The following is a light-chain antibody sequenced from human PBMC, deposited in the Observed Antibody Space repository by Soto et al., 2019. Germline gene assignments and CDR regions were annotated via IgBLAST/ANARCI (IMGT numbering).Light chain of an antibody. CDR1: STDVGAYNF. V-gene: IGLV2-14*01. CDR2: EVS. J-gene: IGLJ2*01. CDR3: SSYTSRITLK. Sequence: QSALTQPGSVSGSPGQSITISCTGTSTDVGAYNFVSWYQQHPGKAPKLIIYEVSNRPSGVSNRFSGSKSGNTASLTISGLQADDEADYYCSSYTSRITLKFGGGTKLTVL.